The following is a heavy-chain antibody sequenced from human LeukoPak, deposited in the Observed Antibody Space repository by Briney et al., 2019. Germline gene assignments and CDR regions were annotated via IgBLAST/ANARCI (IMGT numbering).Heavy chain of an antibody. Sequence: SETLSLTCTVSGGSISSGGYYWSWIRQPPGKGLEWIGYIYHSGSTYYNPSLKSRVTISVDRSKNQFSLKLSSVTAADTAVYYCALIRYFDWLPDYWGQGTLVTVSS. D-gene: IGHD3-9*01. CDR2: IYHSGST. CDR1: GGSISSGGYY. J-gene: IGHJ4*02. CDR3: ALIRYFDWLPDY. V-gene: IGHV4-30-2*01.